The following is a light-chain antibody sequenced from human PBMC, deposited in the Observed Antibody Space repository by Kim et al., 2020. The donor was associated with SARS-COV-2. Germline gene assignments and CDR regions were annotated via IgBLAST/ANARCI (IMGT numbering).Light chain of an antibody. Sequence: SLSPGERATLSRRASQSVSSYLGWYQQKPGQAPRLLIYDVSNRATGIPARFSGSGSGTDFTLTISSLEPEDFAVYYCQQRSNWPYTFGQGTKLEI. CDR3: QQRSNWPYT. CDR1: QSVSSY. J-gene: IGKJ2*01. V-gene: IGKV3-11*01. CDR2: DVS.